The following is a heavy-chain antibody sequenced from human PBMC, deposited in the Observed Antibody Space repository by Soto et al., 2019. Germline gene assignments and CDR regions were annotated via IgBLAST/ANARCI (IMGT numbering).Heavy chain of an antibody. CDR3: AKRPTFCSGGSCYSRGYFDY. V-gene: IGHV3-23*01. CDR2: ISGSGGST. J-gene: IGHJ4*02. CDR1: GFTFSSYA. D-gene: IGHD2-15*01. Sequence: EVQLLESGGGLVQPGGSLRLSCAASGFTFSSYAMSWVRQAPGKGLVWVSAISGSGGSTYYADSVKGRFTISRDNSKNTLYLQMNSLRAEDTAVYYCAKRPTFCSGGSCYSRGYFDYWGQGTLVTVSS.